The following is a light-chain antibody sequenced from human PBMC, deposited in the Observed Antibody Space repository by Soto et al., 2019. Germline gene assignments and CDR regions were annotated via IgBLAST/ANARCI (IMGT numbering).Light chain of an antibody. CDR2: RDS. J-gene: IGLJ3*02. CDR1: KIGRKK. CDR3: QVWDSSTARV. V-gene: IGLV3-9*01. Sequence: SYELTQPLSVSVALGQTARITCGGNKIGRKKVHWYQQKPGQAPVLVIYRDSNRPSGMPERFSGPNSGNTATLTISRAQARDEADYYCQVWDSSTARVFGGGTKLTVL.